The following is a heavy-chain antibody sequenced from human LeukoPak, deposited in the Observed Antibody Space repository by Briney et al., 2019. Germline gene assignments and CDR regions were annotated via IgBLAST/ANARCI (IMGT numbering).Heavy chain of an antibody. CDR1: GGSISSHY. Sequence: PSETLSLTCTVSGGSISSHYWSWIRQPPGKGLEWIGYIYYSGSTIYNPSLKSRVTISVDTSKNQFSLKLSSVTAADTAVYYCARSPGWSSRGYYYYYMDVWGKGTTVTVSS. V-gene: IGHV4-59*11. D-gene: IGHD3-3*01. CDR3: ARSPGWSSRGYYYYYMDV. J-gene: IGHJ6*03. CDR2: IYYSGST.